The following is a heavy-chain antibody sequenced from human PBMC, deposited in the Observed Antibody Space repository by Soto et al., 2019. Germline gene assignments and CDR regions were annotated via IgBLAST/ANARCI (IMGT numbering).Heavy chain of an antibody. CDR1: GFTFSSYS. J-gene: IGHJ6*02. CDR2: ISSSSSTI. CDR3: ARDLVSEGSSGWYYYYYGMDV. D-gene: IGHD6-19*01. Sequence: PGGSLRLSCAASGFTFSSYSMNWVRQAPGKGLEWVSYISSSSSTIYYADSVKGRFTISRDNAKNSLYLQMNSLRDEDTAVYYCARDLVSEGSSGWYYYYYGMDVWGQGTTVTVSS. V-gene: IGHV3-48*02.